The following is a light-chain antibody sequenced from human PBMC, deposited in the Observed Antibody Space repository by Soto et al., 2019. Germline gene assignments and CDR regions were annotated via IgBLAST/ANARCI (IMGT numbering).Light chain of an antibody. V-gene: IGKV1-39*01. CDR1: QSISSY. J-gene: IGKJ2*01. Sequence: DLQMTQSPSSLSASVGDRVTITCRASQSISSYLNWYQQKPGKAPKLLIYAASSLQSGVPSRFGGSGSGTDFTLTISSLQPEDFATYYCQQSYSTPTFGQGTKLEIK. CDR2: AAS. CDR3: QQSYSTPT.